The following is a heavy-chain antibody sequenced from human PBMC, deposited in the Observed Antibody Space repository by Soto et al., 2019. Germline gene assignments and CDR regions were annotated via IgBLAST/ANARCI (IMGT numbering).Heavy chain of an antibody. CDR2: IIPIFGTA. CDR3: ARDGGRHSGGIDY. CDR1: GGTFSSYS. V-gene: IGHV1-69*01. D-gene: IGHD1-26*01. J-gene: IGHJ4*02. Sequence: QVQLVQSGAEVKKPGSSVKVSCKASGGTFSSYSINWVRQAPGQGLEWMGEIIPIFGTANYAQKFQGRVTITADESTSTASLELSSMRYEDTAVYYCARDGGRHSGGIDYWGQGTLVTVSS.